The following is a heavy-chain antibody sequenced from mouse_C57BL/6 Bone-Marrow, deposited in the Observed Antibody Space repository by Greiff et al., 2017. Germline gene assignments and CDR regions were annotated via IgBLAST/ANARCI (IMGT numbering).Heavy chain of an antibody. J-gene: IGHJ4*01. CDR3: ARTDYARDY. CDR1: GFTFSSYT. Sequence: EVQVVESGGGLVKPGGSLKLSCAASGFTFSSYTMSWVRQTPEKRLEWVATISGGGGNTYYPDSVKGRFTISRDNAKNTLYLQMSSLRSEDTALYYWARTDYARDYWGRGTAVTVSS. CDR2: ISGGGGNT. V-gene: IGHV5-9*01.